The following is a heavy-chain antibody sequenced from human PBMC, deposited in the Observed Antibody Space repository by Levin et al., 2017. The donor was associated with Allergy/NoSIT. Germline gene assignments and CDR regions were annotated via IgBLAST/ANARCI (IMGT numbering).Heavy chain of an antibody. CDR1: GGSISSYY. J-gene: IGHJ6*02. Sequence: PSQTLSLTCTVSGGSISSYYWSWIRQPPGKGLEWIGYIYYSGSTNYNPSLKSRVTISVDTSKNQFSLKLSSVTAADTAVYYCARVTRDTAMAVGHYGMDVWGQGTTVTVSS. V-gene: IGHV4-59*01. D-gene: IGHD5-18*01. CDR2: IYYSGST. CDR3: ARVTRDTAMAVGHYGMDV.